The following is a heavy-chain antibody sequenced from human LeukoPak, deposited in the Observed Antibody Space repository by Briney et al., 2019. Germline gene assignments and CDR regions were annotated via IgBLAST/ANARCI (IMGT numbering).Heavy chain of an antibody. CDR2: INHRGIT. CDR1: GGSFSDYY. Sequence: SETLSLTCVVYGGSFSDYYWSWIRQPPGKGLEWIGEINHRGITNYNPSLTSRVTISVDTSKNQFSLNLTSLTAADTAVYYCARRNTSCLDYWGQGTLVTVSS. CDR3: ARRNTSCLDY. J-gene: IGHJ4*02. V-gene: IGHV4-34*01. D-gene: IGHD2-2*01.